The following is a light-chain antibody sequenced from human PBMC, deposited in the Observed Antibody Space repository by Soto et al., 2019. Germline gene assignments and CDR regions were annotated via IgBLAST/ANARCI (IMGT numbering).Light chain of an antibody. J-gene: IGKJ2*01. CDR1: QSVSSD. V-gene: IGKV3-15*01. Sequence: EIGMTQSPATLSVSPGERATLSCRASQSVSSDLAGYQQKPGRTPRLLIYGASTRATGISARFSGSGSGTEFTLTISSLQSEDFAVYYCQQYHNWPPYTFGQGTKLEIK. CDR3: QQYHNWPPYT. CDR2: GAS.